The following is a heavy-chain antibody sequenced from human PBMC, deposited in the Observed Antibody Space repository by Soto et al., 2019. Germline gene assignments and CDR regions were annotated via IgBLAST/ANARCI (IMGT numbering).Heavy chain of an antibody. CDR1: VFTFISYE. CDR3: ARSWIQLGHDAFDI. CDR2: ISSSGSTI. Sequence: PGGSLRLSCASSVFTFISYEMSWVRQAPGKGLEWVSYISSSGSTIYYADSVKGRFTISRDNAKNSLYLQMNSLRAEDTAVYYCARSWIQLGHDAFDIWGQGTMVTVSS. J-gene: IGHJ3*02. V-gene: IGHV3-48*03. D-gene: IGHD5-18*01.